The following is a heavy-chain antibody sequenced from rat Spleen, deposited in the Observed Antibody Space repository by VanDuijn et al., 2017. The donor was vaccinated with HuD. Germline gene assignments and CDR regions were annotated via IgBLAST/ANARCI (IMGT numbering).Heavy chain of an antibody. Sequence: EVQVLESGGGLVQPGNSLKLSCATSGFTFSTAWMYWYRQFPEKRLDWVARIKAKSNNYATDYTESVKGRFTISRDNAQNTLYLQMSKLGSEDTATYYCVREDLGINYWGQGVMVTVSS. CDR2: IKAKSNNYAT. J-gene: IGHJ2*01. D-gene: IGHD1-9*01. CDR1: GFTFSTAW. CDR3: VREDLGINY. V-gene: IGHV6-6*01.